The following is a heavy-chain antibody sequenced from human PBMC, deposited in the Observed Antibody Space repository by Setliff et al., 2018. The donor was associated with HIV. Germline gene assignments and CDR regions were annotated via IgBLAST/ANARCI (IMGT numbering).Heavy chain of an antibody. CDR1: GESFNTYF. Sequence: PSETLSLTCAVYGESFNTYFWSWIRQPPGKGLEWIGYIYYSGSTYYNPSLKSRITISVDTSKNQFSLKVTSVTAADTAVYYCARDGRDVHYWGQGTLVTVSS. CDR2: IYYSGST. J-gene: IGHJ4*02. CDR3: ARDGRDVHY. V-gene: IGHV4-34*01.